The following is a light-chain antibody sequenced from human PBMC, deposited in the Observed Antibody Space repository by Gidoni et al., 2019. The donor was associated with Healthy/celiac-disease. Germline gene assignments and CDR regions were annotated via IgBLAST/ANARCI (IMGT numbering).Light chain of an antibody. CDR3: QQYNSYWT. V-gene: IGKV1-5*03. J-gene: IGKJ1*01. CDR1: QSISSW. CDR2: KAS. Sequence: DFQMTQSPSTLSASVGDRVTITCRASQSISSWLAWYQQKPGKAPKLLIYKASSLESGVPSRFSGSGSGTEVTLTISSLQPDDFATYYCQQYNSYWTFGQGTKVEIK.